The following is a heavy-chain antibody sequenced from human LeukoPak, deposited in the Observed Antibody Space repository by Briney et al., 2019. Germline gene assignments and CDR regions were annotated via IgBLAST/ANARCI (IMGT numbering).Heavy chain of an antibody. CDR3: ARGTGYCSGGSCYRYYYMDV. D-gene: IGHD2-15*01. J-gene: IGHJ6*03. V-gene: IGHV1-69*13. CDR1: GGTFSSYA. CDR2: IIPIFGTA. Sequence: SVKVSCTASGGTFSSYAISWVRQAPGQGLEWMGGIIPIFGTATYAQKFQGRVTITADESTSTAYMELRRLRSDDTAVYYCARGTGYCSGGSCYRYYYMDVWGKGTTVTVSS.